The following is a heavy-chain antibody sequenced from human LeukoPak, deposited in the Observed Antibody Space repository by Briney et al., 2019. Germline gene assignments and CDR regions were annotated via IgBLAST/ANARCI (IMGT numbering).Heavy chain of an antibody. Sequence: GGTLRLSCAASGFTFSSYGMSWVRQAPGKGLEWVSAISGSGGSTYYADSVKGRFTISRDNSKNTLYLQMNSLRAEDTAVYYCATTGYSSRNYWGQGTLVTASS. J-gene: IGHJ4*02. CDR2: ISGSGGST. CDR3: ATTGYSSRNY. CDR1: GFTFSSYG. D-gene: IGHD6-13*01. V-gene: IGHV3-23*01.